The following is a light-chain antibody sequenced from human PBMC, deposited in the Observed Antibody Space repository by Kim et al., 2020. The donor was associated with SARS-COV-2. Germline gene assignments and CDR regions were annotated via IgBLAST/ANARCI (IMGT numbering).Light chain of an antibody. CDR3: QAWDSSTGV. J-gene: IGLJ2*01. V-gene: IGLV3-1*01. CDR1: KLGDKY. CDR2: QDS. Sequence: SVSPGQTACLTCSGDKLGDKYACWYQQKPGQSPVLVIYQDSKRPSGIPERFSGSNSGNTATLTISGTQAMDEADYYCQAWDSSTGVFGGGTQLTVL.